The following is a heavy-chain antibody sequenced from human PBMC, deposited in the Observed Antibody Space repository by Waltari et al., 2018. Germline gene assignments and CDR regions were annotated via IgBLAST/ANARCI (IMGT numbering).Heavy chain of an antibody. V-gene: IGHV4-31*01. CDR2: IYYSWST. CDR3: ARYWNDVGGFDY. J-gene: IGHJ4*02. D-gene: IGHD1-1*01. CDR1: GGHISSGGYY. Sequence: QVQLQESGPGLVKPSQTLSLTCTVSGGHISSGGYYWSWIRQHPGKGLEWIGYIYYSWSTYYNPSLKSLVTISVDTSKNQFSLKLSSVTAADTAVYYCARYWNDVGGFDYWGQGTLVTVSS.